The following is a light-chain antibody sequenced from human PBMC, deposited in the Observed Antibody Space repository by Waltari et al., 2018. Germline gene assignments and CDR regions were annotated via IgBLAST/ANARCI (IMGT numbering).Light chain of an antibody. V-gene: IGLV2-23*02. CDR2: EVT. Sequence: QSALTQPASVSGSPGQSITISCTGTTRDVGSYNLVSWYHQHPSKAPKLMIYEVTKRPSGVSNRFSGSKSGNTASLTISGLQAEDEADYYCCSYAGSTTWVFGGGTKLTVL. J-gene: IGLJ3*02. CDR3: CSYAGSTTWV. CDR1: TRDVGSYNL.